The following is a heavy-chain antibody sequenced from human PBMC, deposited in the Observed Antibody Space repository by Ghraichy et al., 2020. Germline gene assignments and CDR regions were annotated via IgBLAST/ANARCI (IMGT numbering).Heavy chain of an antibody. Sequence: GGSLRLSCVVSGFTFSTHWMTWVRQAPGRGLEWVATIKEDGSARSYVDSLRGRFTISRDNAKNSLYLQMDSLRAEDTAVYYCARVIQGYDSGDYLPNNYYYNHRDVWGKGTTVTVSS. CDR3: ARVIQGYDSGDYLPNNYYYNHRDV. V-gene: IGHV3-7*03. J-gene: IGHJ6*03. CDR2: IKEDGSAR. CDR1: GFTFSTHW. D-gene: IGHD4-17*01.